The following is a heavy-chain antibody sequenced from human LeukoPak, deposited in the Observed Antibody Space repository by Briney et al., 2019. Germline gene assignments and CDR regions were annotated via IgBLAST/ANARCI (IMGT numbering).Heavy chain of an antibody. CDR1: RFTFTNYP. CDR3: AKERITTTAFDY. V-gene: IGHV3-23*01. Sequence: GGSLRLSCAASRFTFTNYPMNWVRQAPGKGLEWVSDISGSGGNTHYADSVKGRFTISRDNSKNTLYLQMNSLRAEDTAIYYCAKERITTTAFDYWGQGTLVTVSS. J-gene: IGHJ4*02. CDR2: ISGSGGNT. D-gene: IGHD4-17*01.